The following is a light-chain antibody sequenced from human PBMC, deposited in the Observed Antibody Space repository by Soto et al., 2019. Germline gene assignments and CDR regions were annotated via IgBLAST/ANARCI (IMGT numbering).Light chain of an antibody. V-gene: IGKV1-33*01. CDR1: QDISNY. CDR2: DAS. J-gene: IGKJ2*02. CDR3: QQYDNLPPCT. Sequence: DIQMTQSPSSLSASVGDRVTITCQASQDISNYLNWYQQKPGKAPKLLIYDASNLETGVPSRFSGSGSGTDFTFTISSLQPEDIATYYCQQYDNLPPCTFGQGTKLEI.